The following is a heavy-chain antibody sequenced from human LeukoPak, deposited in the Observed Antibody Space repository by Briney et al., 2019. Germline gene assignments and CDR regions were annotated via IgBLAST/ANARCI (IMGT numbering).Heavy chain of an antibody. D-gene: IGHD5-24*01. V-gene: IGHV4-4*07. CDR1: GGSISSYY. Sequence: SETLSLTCTVSGGSISSYYWSWIRQPAGKGLEWIGRIYNTGSTNCNPSLKSRVTMSVDTSKNQFSLKLNSVTAADTAVYYCARHRSKWLQSSFDYWGQGTLVTVSS. CDR2: IYNTGST. J-gene: IGHJ4*02. CDR3: ARHRSKWLQSSFDY.